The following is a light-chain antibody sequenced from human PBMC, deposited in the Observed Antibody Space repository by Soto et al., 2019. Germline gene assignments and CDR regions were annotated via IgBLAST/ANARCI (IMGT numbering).Light chain of an antibody. Sequence: QSVLTQPASVSGSPGQSITISCTGTSSDVGGYNYVSWYQQHPGKAPKLMIYDVSNRPSGVSNRFSGSKSGNTASLTISGLQVEDEADYYWSSYTSSSTKVFGTGTKVTVL. V-gene: IGLV2-14*01. CDR3: SSYTSSSTKV. J-gene: IGLJ1*01. CDR2: DVS. CDR1: SSDVGGYNY.